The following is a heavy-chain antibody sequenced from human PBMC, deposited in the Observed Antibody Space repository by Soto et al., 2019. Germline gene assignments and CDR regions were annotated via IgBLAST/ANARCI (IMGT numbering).Heavy chain of an antibody. J-gene: IGHJ4*02. CDR3: ASFLPYSSSYYFDY. D-gene: IGHD6-6*01. CDR2: ISSSSSYI. Sequence: GGSLRLSCAASGFTFSSYSMNWVRQAPGKGLECVSSISSSSSYIYYADSVKGRFTISRDNAKNSLYLQMNSLRAEDTAVYYCASFLPYSSSYYFDYWGQGTLVTVSS. V-gene: IGHV3-21*01. CDR1: GFTFSSYS.